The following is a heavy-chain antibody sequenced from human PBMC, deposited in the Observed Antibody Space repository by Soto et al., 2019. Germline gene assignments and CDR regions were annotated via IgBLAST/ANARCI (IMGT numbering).Heavy chain of an antibody. CDR2: INPNSGGT. J-gene: IGHJ3*02. Sequence: ASVKVSCKASGYTFTGYYMHWVRQAPGQGLEWMGWINPNSGGTNYAQKFQGWVTMTRDTSISTAYMELSRLRSDDTAVYYCARRGEYSSSSSFAFDIWGQGTMVTVSS. CDR3: ARRGEYSSSSSFAFDI. D-gene: IGHD6-6*01. V-gene: IGHV1-2*04. CDR1: GYTFTGYY.